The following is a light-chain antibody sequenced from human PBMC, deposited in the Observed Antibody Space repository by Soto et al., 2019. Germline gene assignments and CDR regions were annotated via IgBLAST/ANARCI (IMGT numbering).Light chain of an antibody. V-gene: IGKV1-33*01. CDR3: QQYDHLPRT. J-gene: IGKJ1*01. Sequence: DIQMIRSPFSLSASVGDRVTITCQASQEISNYLNWYQQKPGKAPKLLIYDASNLERGVPSRFSGRGSGTDFNFTISSLQPEDFATYYCQQYDHLPRTFGRGTKVEIK. CDR2: DAS. CDR1: QEISNY.